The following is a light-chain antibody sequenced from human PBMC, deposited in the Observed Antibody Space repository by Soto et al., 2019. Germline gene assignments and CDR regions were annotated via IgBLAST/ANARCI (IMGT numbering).Light chain of an antibody. CDR2: DVS. Sequence: QSVLTQPASVSGSPGQSITISCTGTSSDIGAYDYVSWYQQHPGGVPKLLIFDVSSRPSGVSSRFSGSKSGNTASLTISGLQAVDEADYYCCSYAGSYTWVFGGGTKLTVL. CDR1: SSDIGAYDY. CDR3: CSYAGSYTWV. J-gene: IGLJ3*02. V-gene: IGLV2-14*03.